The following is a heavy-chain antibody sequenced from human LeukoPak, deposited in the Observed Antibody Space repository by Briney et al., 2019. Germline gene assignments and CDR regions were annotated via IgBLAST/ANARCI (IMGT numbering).Heavy chain of an antibody. CDR1: GFTFSTYG. V-gene: IGHV3-33*01. CDR2: IWYDGSDK. D-gene: IGHD6-6*01. J-gene: IGHJ4*02. CDR3: TRGGSSSGLGDN. Sequence: GGSLRLSCVASGFTFSTYGMHWVRQAPGKGLEWVAVIWYDGSDKYYADSVKGRFTISRDNSKNTLYLQMNSLRVEDTAVYYCTRGGSSSGLGDNWGQGTLVTVSS.